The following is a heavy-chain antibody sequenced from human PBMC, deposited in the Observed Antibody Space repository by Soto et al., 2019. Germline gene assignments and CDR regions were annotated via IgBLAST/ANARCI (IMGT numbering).Heavy chain of an antibody. CDR3: ARVVYTGPSLYAFDY. V-gene: IGHV1-18*01. CDR2: ISAYNGNT. CDR1: GYTFTSYG. J-gene: IGHJ4*02. D-gene: IGHD3-16*02. Sequence: ASVKVSCKASGYTFTSYGISWVRQAPGQGLEWMGWISAYNGNTNYAQKLQGRVTMTTDTSTSTAYMELRSLSSDDTAVYYCARVVYTGPSLYAFDYWGQGTLVTVSS.